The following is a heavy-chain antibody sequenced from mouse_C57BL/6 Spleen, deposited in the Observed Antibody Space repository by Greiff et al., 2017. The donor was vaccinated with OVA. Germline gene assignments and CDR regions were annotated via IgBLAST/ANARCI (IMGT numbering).Heavy chain of an antibody. V-gene: IGHV1-19*01. CDR2: INPYNGGT. CDR3: ARSSSMAEYYFDY. Sequence: EVQLQQSGPVLVKPGASVKMSCKASGYTFTDYYMNWVKQSHGKSLEWIGVINPYNGGTSYNQKFKGKATLTVDKSSSTAYMELNSLTSEDSAVYYCARSSSMAEYYFDYWGQGTTLTVSS. J-gene: IGHJ2*01. D-gene: IGHD1-1*02. CDR1: GYTFTDYY.